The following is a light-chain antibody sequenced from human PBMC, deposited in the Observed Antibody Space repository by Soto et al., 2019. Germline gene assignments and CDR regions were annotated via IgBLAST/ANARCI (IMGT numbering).Light chain of an antibody. CDR3: CSYAGSNTWV. Sequence: QSALPQPASMSGSPGQSITISCTGTSSDVGSYTLVSWYQQHPGRAPKLIIYEGNKRPSGVSNRFSGSKSGNTASLTISGLQAEDEADYHCCSYAGSNTWVFGGGTKVTVL. CDR1: SSDVGSYTL. CDR2: EGN. J-gene: IGLJ3*02. V-gene: IGLV2-23*01.